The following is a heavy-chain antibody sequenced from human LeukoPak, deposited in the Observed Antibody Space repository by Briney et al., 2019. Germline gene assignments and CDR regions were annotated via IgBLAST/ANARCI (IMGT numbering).Heavy chain of an antibody. Sequence: GGSLRLSCAASGSTFSGSAMHWVRQASGKGLEWVGRIRSKANSYATAYAASVKGRFTISRDDSKNTAYLQMNSMKTEDTAVYYCTIPGRLGAYDSSGYPDYWGQGTLVTVSS. D-gene: IGHD3-22*01. CDR2: IRSKANSYAT. J-gene: IGHJ4*02. CDR3: TIPGRLGAYDSSGYPDY. CDR1: GSTFSGSA. V-gene: IGHV3-73*01.